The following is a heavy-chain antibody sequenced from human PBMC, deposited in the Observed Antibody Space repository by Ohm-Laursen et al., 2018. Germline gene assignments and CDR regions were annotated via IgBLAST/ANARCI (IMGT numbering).Heavy chain of an antibody. CDR1: AFSLTASN. J-gene: IGHJ6*02. Sequence: SLRLSCAASAFSLTASNMNWVRQAPGTGLEWVSYISDTGSHIYYADSVKGRFTISRDNAKNSLYLQMNSLRAEDTAVYYCASLKPPLYYYGMDVWGQGTTVTVSS. CDR3: ASLKPPLYYYGMDV. CDR2: ISDTGSHI. V-gene: IGHV3-11*01.